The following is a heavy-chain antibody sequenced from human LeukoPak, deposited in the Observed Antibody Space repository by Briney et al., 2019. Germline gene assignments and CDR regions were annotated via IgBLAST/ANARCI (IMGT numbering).Heavy chain of an antibody. CDR3: ARVAGVMGAFDI. V-gene: IGHV1-2*02. J-gene: IGHJ3*02. CDR1: GYTFTGYY. Sequence: ASVKVSCKPSGYTFTGYYMHWVRQAPGQGLEWMGWINPNSGGTNYAQKFQGRVTMTRDTSISTAYMELSRLRSDDTAVYYCARVAGVMGAFDIWGQGTMVAVSS. D-gene: IGHD6-19*01. CDR2: INPNSGGT.